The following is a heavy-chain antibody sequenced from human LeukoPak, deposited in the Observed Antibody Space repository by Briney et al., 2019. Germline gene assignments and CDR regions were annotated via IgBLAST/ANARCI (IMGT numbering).Heavy chain of an antibody. CDR1: GFTFDDYA. Sequence: PGGSLRLSCAASGFTFDDYAMHWVRQAPGKGLEWVSGISWNSGSIGYADSVKGRFTISRDNAKNSLYLQMNSLRAEDTALYYCAKVRRVQLWAVFDCWGQGTLVTVSS. CDR3: AKVRRVQLWAVFDC. D-gene: IGHD5-18*01. V-gene: IGHV3-9*01. CDR2: ISWNSGSI. J-gene: IGHJ4*02.